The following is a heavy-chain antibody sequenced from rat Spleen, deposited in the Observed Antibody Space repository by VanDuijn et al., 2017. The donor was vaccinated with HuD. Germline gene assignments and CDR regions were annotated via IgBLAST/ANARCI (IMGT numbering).Heavy chain of an antibody. Sequence: EVQLVESGGALVQPGRSLKLSCAASGFTFSSYDMAWVRQAPTKGLEWVASISPSGGNTYYRDSMKGRFTVSRDNAKSTLYLQMDSLRSEDTATYCCVRWGYSRPLDVMDAWGQGASVTVSS. CDR3: VRWGYSRPLDVMDA. CDR1: GFTFSSYD. J-gene: IGHJ4*01. V-gene: IGHV5-25*01. D-gene: IGHD1-2*01. CDR2: ISPSGGNT.